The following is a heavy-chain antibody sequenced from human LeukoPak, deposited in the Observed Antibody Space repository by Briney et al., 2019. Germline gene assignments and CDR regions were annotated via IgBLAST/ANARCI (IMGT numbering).Heavy chain of an antibody. CDR1: GGSFSGYY. CDR3: ARASPLYYYYYGMDV. V-gene: IGHV4-34*01. Sequence: SETLSLTCAVYGGSFSGYYWSWIRQPPGKGQEWIGEINHSGSTNYNPSLKSRVTISVGTSKNQFSLKLSSVTAADTAVYYCARASPLYYYYYGMDVWGQGTTVTVSS. CDR2: INHSGST. J-gene: IGHJ6*02.